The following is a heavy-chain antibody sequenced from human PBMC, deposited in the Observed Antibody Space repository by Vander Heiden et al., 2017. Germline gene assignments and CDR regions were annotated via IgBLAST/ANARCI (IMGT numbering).Heavy chain of an antibody. CDR2: IRRKANSYAT. Sequence: EVQLVESGGGLVQPGGSLKLSRAASGFTFSGADMDWVRQASGKGLEWFGRIRRKANSYATAYAASVKGRFTISRDDSKNTAYLQMNSLKTEDTAVYYCTRLDPNGDMVRAYWGQGTLVTVSS. D-gene: IGHD3-10*01. CDR1: GFTFSGAD. V-gene: IGHV3-73*02. CDR3: TRLDPNGDMVRAY. J-gene: IGHJ4*02.